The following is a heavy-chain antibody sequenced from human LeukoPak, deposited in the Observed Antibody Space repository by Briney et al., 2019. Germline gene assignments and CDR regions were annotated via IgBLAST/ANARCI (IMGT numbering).Heavy chain of an antibody. J-gene: IGHJ4*02. Sequence: QPGGSLRLSCAASGFTFSSYWMHWVRHAPGKGLAWVSRINSDGNSTGYADSVKGRFTISRDNAKNTLYLQMNSLRAEDTAVYYCARGEMATIYWGQGTLVTVSS. CDR3: ARGEMATIY. V-gene: IGHV3-74*01. CDR2: INSDGNST. D-gene: IGHD5-24*01. CDR1: GFTFSSYW.